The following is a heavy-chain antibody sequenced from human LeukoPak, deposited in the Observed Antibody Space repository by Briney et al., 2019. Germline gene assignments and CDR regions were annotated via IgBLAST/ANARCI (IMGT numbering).Heavy chain of an antibody. V-gene: IGHV4-31*03. CDR2: IYYSGST. D-gene: IGHD1-7*01. CDR1: GGSISSGGYY. Sequence: KPSQTLSLTCTVSGGSISSGGYYWSWIRQHPGKGLEWIVYIYYSGSTYYNPSLKSRVTISLDTSKNQFSLKLSSVTAADTAVYYCASEGNNWNYSGDYWGQGTLVTVSS. CDR3: ASEGNNWNYSGDY. J-gene: IGHJ4*02.